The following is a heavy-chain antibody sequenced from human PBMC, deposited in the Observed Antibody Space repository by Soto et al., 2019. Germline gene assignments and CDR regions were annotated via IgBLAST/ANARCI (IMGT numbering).Heavy chain of an antibody. CDR1: GFTFSSYA. D-gene: IGHD2-15*01. CDR2: ISGSGGST. Sequence: PGGSLRLSCAASGFTFSSYAMSWVRQAPGKGLEWVSAISGSGGSTYYADSVKGRFTISRDNSKNTLYLQMNSLRAEDTAVYYSAKDNGAIVVVVAATGGFDYWGQGTLVTVSS. J-gene: IGHJ4*02. V-gene: IGHV3-23*01. CDR3: AKDNGAIVVVVAATGGFDY.